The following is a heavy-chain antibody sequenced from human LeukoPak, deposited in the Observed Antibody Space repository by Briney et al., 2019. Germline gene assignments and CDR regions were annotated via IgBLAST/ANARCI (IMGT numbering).Heavy chain of an antibody. J-gene: IGHJ4*02. D-gene: IGHD5-12*01. V-gene: IGHV3-23*01. Sequence: GGSLRLSCAASGFTFSSAAMTWVRQAPGKGLEWVSTITGSDDGTYYADSVKGRFTIARDYGTNTVHLQVNGLRTEDTAIYYCAKGPHLYSGYHPDSWGQGTLVTVSS. CDR3: AKGPHLYSGYHPDS. CDR2: ITGSDDGT. CDR1: GFTFSSAA.